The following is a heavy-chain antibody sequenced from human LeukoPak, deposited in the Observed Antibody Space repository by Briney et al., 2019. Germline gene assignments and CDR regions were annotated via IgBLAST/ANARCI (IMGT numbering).Heavy chain of an antibody. D-gene: IGHD2-15*01. J-gene: IGHJ4*02. CDR3: ARGDKPGQGFDY. CDR1: GGSISSYY. CDR2: IYTSGST. V-gene: IGHV4-4*07. Sequence: SETLSLTCTVSGGSISSYYWSWIRQPAGKGLEWIGRIYTSGSTNYNPSLKSRLTMLVDTSKNQFSLNLTSVTGADTVVYYCARGDKPGQGFDYWGKGTLVTVSS.